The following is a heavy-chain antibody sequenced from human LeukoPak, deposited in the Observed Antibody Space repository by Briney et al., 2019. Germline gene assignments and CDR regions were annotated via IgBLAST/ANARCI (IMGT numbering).Heavy chain of an antibody. J-gene: IGHJ5*02. V-gene: IGHV2-5*02. CDR1: GFSLSTSGVG. Sequence: SGPTLVNPTQTLTLTCTFSGFSLSTSGVGVGWIRQPPGKALEWLALIYWDDDKRYSPSLKSRLTITKDTSKNQVVLIMTNMDVVDTATYYCAHTIAVAGKNWFDLWGQGTLVTVSS. CDR2: IYWDDDK. CDR3: AHTIAVAGKNWFDL. D-gene: IGHD6-19*01.